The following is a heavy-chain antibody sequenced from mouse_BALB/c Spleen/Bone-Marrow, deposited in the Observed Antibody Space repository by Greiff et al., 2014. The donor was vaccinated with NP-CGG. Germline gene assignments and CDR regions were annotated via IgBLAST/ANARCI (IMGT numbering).Heavy chain of an antibody. CDR2: IAPESGTT. D-gene: IGHD2-3*01. Sequence: DLVKPGASVKLSCKASGYTFTNFWINWIKQRPGQGLEWIGRIAPESGTTYYNEMFKGKATLTVDTSSSTAYIQLSSLSSEDSAVYFCARYDYAMDYWGQGTSVTVSS. J-gene: IGHJ4*01. CDR3: ARYDYAMDY. V-gene: IGHV1S41*01. CDR1: GYTFTNFW.